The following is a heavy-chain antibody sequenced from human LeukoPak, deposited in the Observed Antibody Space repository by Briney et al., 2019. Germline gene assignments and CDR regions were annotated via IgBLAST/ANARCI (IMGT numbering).Heavy chain of an antibody. J-gene: IGHJ6*04. CDR3: AELGITMIGGV. V-gene: IGHV3-23*01. CDR2: ISGSAGST. D-gene: IGHD3-10*02. Sequence: GGSLRLSCAASGFTFSSYAMSWVRQAPGKGLEWVSAISGSAGSTYYADSVKGRFTISRDNAKNSLYLQMNSLRAEDTAVYYCAELGITMIGGVWGKGTTVTISS. CDR1: GFTFSSYA.